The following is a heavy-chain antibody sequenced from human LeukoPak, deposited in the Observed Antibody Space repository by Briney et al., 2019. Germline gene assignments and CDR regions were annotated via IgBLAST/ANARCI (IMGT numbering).Heavy chain of an antibody. Sequence: GESLKISCKGSGYSFTSYWIGWVRQMPGKGLEWMGIIYPGDSDTRYSPSFQGQVTISADKSISTAYLQWSSLKASDTAMYYCARQAYDILTGYYRGRWFDPWGQGTLVTVSS. J-gene: IGHJ5*02. D-gene: IGHD3-9*01. CDR3: ARQAYDILTGYYRGRWFDP. CDR1: GYSFTSYW. V-gene: IGHV5-51*01. CDR2: IYPGDSDT.